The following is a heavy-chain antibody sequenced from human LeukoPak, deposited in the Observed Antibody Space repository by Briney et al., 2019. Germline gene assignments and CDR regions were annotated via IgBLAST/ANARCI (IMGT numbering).Heavy chain of an antibody. Sequence: AASVKVSCKASGYTFTDYYMHWVRQAPGQGLEWMGWINPNSGGTNYAQKFQGRVTMTRDTSISTAYMELSRLRSDDTAVYYCARERNWLDTATTPDFDYWGQGTLVTVSS. CDR1: GYTFTDYY. CDR3: ARERNWLDTATTPDFDY. J-gene: IGHJ4*02. D-gene: IGHD5-18*01. V-gene: IGHV1-2*02. CDR2: INPNSGGT.